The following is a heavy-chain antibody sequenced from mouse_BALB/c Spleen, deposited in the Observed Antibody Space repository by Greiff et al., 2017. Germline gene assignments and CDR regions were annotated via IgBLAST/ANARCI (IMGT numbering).Heavy chain of an antibody. D-gene: IGHD1-1*01. Sequence: EVNVVESGGGLVKPGGSLKLSCAASGFTFSSYTMSWVRQTPEKRLEWVATISSGGGNTYYPDSVKGRFTISRDNAKNNLYLQMSSLRSEDTALYYCARYYGSSYGWFAYWGQGTLVTVSA. V-gene: IGHV5-9*03. CDR3: ARYYGSSYGWFAY. CDR1: GFTFSSYT. J-gene: IGHJ3*01. CDR2: ISSGGGNT.